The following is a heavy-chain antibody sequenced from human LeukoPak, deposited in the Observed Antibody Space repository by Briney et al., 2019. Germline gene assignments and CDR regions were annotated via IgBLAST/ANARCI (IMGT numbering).Heavy chain of an antibody. CDR2: IYYSGST. Sequence: SETLSLTCTVSGGSIRSYYWSWIRQPPGKGLEWIGYIYYSGSTNYNPSLKSRVTISVDTSKNQFSLKLSSVTAADTAVYYCARDAYDSSGYYSRDWGQGTLVTVSS. V-gene: IGHV4-59*01. CDR3: ARDAYDSSGYYSRD. J-gene: IGHJ4*02. D-gene: IGHD3-22*01. CDR1: GGSIRSYY.